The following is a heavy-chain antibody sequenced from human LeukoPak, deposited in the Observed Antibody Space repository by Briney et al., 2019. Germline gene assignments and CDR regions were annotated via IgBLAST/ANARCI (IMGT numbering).Heavy chain of an antibody. CDR2: IYYSGST. CDR1: GGSISSSSYY. J-gene: IGHJ4*02. CDR3: ARQGITIFGVVSLFDY. V-gene: IGHV4-39*01. Sequence: SETLSLTCTVSGGSISSSSYYWGWIRQPPGKGLEWIGSIYYSGSTYYNPSLKSRVTISVDTSKNQFSLKLSSVTAADTAVYYCARQGITIFGVVSLFDYWGQGTLVTVSS. D-gene: IGHD3-3*01.